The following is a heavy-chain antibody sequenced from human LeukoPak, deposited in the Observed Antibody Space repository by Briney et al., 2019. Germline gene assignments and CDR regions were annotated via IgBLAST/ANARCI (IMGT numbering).Heavy chain of an antibody. CDR2: IFGSGGSA. CDR3: GKPTTGYSSGRYPGWPVDY. J-gene: IGHJ4*02. V-gene: IGHV3-23*01. CDR1: VFTFNSYA. D-gene: IGHD6-19*01. Sequence: PGGSLRLSCAASVFTFNSYAMYWVRQAPGKGLEWVSGIFGSGGSAHYADSVKGRFTISRDNSKNTVYLQMDSLRVEDTAVYYCGKPTTGYSSGRYPGWPVDYWGQGTLVTVSS.